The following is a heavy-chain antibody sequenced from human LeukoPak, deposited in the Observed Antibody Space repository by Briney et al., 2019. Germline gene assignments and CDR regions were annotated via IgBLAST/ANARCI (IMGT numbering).Heavy chain of an antibody. CDR2: INPNSGGT. V-gene: IGHV1-2*02. D-gene: IGHD6-19*01. CDR1: GYTFTGYH. Sequence: ASVKVSCKASGYTFTGYHMHWVRQAPGQGLEWMGWINPNSGGTNYAQKFQGRVTMTRDTSISTAYMELSRLRSDDTAVYYCARLAVAGIYYFDYWGQGTLVTVSS. CDR3: ARLAVAGIYYFDY. J-gene: IGHJ4*02.